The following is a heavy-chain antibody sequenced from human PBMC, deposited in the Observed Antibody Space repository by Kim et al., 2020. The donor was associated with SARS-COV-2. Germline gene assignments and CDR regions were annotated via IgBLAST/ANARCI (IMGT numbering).Heavy chain of an antibody. CDR2: ISSSGSTI. J-gene: IGHJ4*02. V-gene: IGHV3-48*03. CDR3: ASLHMVRGVTPIDY. D-gene: IGHD3-10*01. CDR1: GFTFSSYE. Sequence: GGSLRLSCAASGFTFSSYEMNWVRQAPGKGLEWVSYISSSGSTIYYADSVKGRFTISRDNAKNSLYLQMNSLRAEDTAVYYCASLHMVRGVTPIDYWGQGTLVTVSS.